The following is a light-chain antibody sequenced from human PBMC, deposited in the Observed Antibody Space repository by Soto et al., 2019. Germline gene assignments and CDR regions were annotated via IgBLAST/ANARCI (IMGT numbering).Light chain of an antibody. CDR1: QDISNY. J-gene: IGKJ2*01. CDR2: DAS. V-gene: IGKV1-33*01. CDR3: QQYDNLMYT. Sequence: DIQMTQSPSSLYSSVGDRVTITCQASQDISNYLNWYQQKPGKAPKLLIYDASNLETGVPSRFSGSGSGTDFTFTIRSLQPEDIATYYCQQYDNLMYTFGQGTKLESK.